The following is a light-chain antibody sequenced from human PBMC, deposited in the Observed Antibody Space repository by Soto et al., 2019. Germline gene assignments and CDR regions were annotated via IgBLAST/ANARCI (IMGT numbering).Light chain of an antibody. V-gene: IGKV3-15*01. CDR2: DAS. CDR3: QQYSNGPET. J-gene: IGKJ1*01. CDR1: QSISSN. Sequence: EIVMTQSPASLSVSPGDRASLSCRASQSISSNLAWYQQKPGQAPRLLIYDASTRATGIPARFSGGGSGTDFTLTISSLQSEDVAVYYCQQYSNGPETFGQGTKVDIK.